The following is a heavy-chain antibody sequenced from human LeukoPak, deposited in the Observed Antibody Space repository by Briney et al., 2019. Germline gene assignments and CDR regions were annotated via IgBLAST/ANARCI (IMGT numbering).Heavy chain of an antibody. CDR2: IYYSGST. J-gene: IGHJ4*02. Sequence: SQTLSLTCTVSGGSISSGDYYWSWIRQPPGKGLEWIGYIYYSGSTYYNPSLKSRVTISVDTSKNQFSLKLSSVTAADTAVYYCASRKHWPVLFDYWGQGTLVTVSS. CDR3: ASRKHWPVLFDY. V-gene: IGHV4-30-4*08. CDR1: GGSISSGDYY. D-gene: IGHD1-1*01.